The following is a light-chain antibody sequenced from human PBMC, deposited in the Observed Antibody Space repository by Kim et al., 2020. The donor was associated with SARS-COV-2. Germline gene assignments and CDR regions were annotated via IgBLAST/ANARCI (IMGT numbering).Light chain of an antibody. CDR2: TAS. CDR3: QQYINYPLI. J-gene: IGKJ4*01. V-gene: IGKV1-5*03. Sequence: DIQMTQSPSTLSASVGDRVTITCRASQTINSWLAWYQQKPGKAPKLLIYTASSLESGVPSRFSGSGSGTEFTLTISSLQPDDFATYYCQQYINYPLIFGGGTKV. CDR1: QTINSW.